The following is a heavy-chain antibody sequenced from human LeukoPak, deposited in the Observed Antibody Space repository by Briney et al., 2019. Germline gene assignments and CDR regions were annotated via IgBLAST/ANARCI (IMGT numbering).Heavy chain of an antibody. CDR1: GYTFTSFG. CDR2: IGAYNGDT. CDR3: TRHHCRVDNCPSFDY. D-gene: IGHD2-15*01. Sequence: ASVKVSCKPSGYTFTSFGISWVRQAPGQGLEWMGWIGAYNGDTNYAQKFQGRVTMTTDTSTSTAYMDLRSLRSDDTAVYYCTRHHCRVDNCPSFDYRGHGTLVTVSS. V-gene: IGHV1-18*04. J-gene: IGHJ4*01.